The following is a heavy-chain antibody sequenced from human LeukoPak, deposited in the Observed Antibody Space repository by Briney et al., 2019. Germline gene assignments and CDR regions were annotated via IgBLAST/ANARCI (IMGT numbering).Heavy chain of an antibody. Sequence: PGGSLRLSCAASGFTFDDYAMHWVRQAPGKGLEWVSGISWNSGSIGYADSVKGRFTISRDNAKNSLYLQMNSLRAEDMALYYCAKDSSSWGGGYMDVWGKGTTVTVSS. D-gene: IGHD6-13*01. CDR1: GFTFDDYA. CDR2: ISWNSGSI. J-gene: IGHJ6*03. CDR3: AKDSSSWGGGYMDV. V-gene: IGHV3-9*03.